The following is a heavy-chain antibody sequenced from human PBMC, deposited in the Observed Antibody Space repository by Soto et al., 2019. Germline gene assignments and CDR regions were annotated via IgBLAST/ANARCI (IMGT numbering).Heavy chain of an antibody. CDR1: GFTFSDYY. D-gene: IGHD5-12*01. J-gene: IGHJ6*03. CDR3: ARVGDSGYDYFDGELYYMDL. Sequence: GGSLRLSCAASGFTFSDYYMSWIRQAPGKGLEWVSYISSSGSTIYYADSVKGRFTISRDNAKNSLYLQMNSLRAEDTAVYYCARVGDSGYDYFDGELYYMDLWGKGTTVTVSS. V-gene: IGHV3-11*01. CDR2: ISSSGSTI.